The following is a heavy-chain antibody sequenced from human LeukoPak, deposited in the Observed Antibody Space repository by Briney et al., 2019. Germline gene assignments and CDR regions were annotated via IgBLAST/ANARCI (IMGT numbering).Heavy chain of an antibody. CDR3: AKDVGKWESLHFFDY. Sequence: PGGSLRLSCAASGFSFSNYWMSWVRQAPGKGLEWVANIKQDGSEKYYVDSVKGRFTISRDNAKNSLYLQMNSLRGDDTDVYYCAKDVGKWESLHFFDYWGQGTLVTVSS. CDR1: GFSFSNYW. CDR2: IKQDGSEK. D-gene: IGHD1-26*01. V-gene: IGHV3-7*03. J-gene: IGHJ4*02.